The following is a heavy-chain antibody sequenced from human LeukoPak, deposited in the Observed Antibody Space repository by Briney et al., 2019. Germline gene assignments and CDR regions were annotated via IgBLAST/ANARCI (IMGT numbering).Heavy chain of an antibody. CDR2: INPNSGGT. J-gene: IGHJ4*02. Sequence: GASVKVSCKASGYTFTGYYMHWVRQAPGQGLEWMGWINPNSGGTNYAQKFQGRVTMTRDTSISTAYMELSRLRSEDTAVYYCARAESPSTYCSSTSCYYFDYWGQGTLVTVSS. CDR1: GYTFTGYY. V-gene: IGHV1-2*02. D-gene: IGHD2-2*01. CDR3: ARAESPSTYCSSTSCYYFDY.